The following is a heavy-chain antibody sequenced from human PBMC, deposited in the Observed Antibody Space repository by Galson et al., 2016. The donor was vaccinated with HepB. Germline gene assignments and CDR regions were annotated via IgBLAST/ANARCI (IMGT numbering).Heavy chain of an antibody. CDR1: GFSFSTSA. CDR3: AKVLHSDYVWGSYRFQD. D-gene: IGHD3-16*02. CDR2: IGGSGANT. J-gene: IGHJ4*02. V-gene: IGHV3-23*01. Sequence: GSWRLSCAVSGFSFSTSAMSWVRQAPGKGLVWVSTIGGSGANTYYADSVKGRFTISSDNSMNTLYLPMNSLRAEDTAVYYCAKVLHSDYVWGSYRFQDWGQGAPVTVSS.